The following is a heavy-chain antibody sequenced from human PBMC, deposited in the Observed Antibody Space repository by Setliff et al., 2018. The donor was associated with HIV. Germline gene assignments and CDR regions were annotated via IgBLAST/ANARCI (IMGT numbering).Heavy chain of an antibody. CDR1: GGSISSGGYY. CDR3: ARDVSSSYYFQH. D-gene: IGHD6-13*01. V-gene: IGHV4-31*03. J-gene: IGHJ1*01. Sequence: SETLSLTCTVSGGSISSGGYYWSWIRQHPGKGLEWIGYIYYSGSTYYNPSLKSRVTISIDTSNSQFSLKLSSMTAADTAVYYCARDVSSSYYFQHWGQGTLVTVSS. CDR2: IYYSGST.